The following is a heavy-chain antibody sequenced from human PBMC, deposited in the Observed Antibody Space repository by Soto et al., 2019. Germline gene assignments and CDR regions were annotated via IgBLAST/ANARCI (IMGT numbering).Heavy chain of an antibody. CDR2: IYYSGST. D-gene: IGHD1-20*01. Sequence: KPSQTLSLTSPVAGGSLSSYYWRWIRQPPGKGLEWIGYIYYSGSTNYNPSLQRRVTISVDTSKNQFSLKLSSVTAADTAVYYCAGLTGTHYYYYYGMDVWGQGTTVTVSS. CDR3: AGLTGTHYYYYYGMDV. CDR1: GGSLSSYY. V-gene: IGHV4-59*01. J-gene: IGHJ6*02.